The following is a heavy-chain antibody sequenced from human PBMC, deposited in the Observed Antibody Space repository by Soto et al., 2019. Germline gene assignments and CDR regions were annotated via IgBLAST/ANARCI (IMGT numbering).Heavy chain of an antibody. CDR2: IYSGGST. V-gene: IGHV3-53*01. CDR3: ASLGGGYDWYYYGMDV. J-gene: IGHJ6*02. Sequence: EVQLVESGGGLIQPGGSLRLSCAASGFTVSSNYMSWVRQAPGKGLEWVSVIYSGGSTYYADSVKGRFTISRDNSKNTLYLQMNSLRAEETAVYYCASLGGGYDWYYYGMDVWGQGTTVTVSS. D-gene: IGHD5-12*01. CDR1: GFTVSSNY.